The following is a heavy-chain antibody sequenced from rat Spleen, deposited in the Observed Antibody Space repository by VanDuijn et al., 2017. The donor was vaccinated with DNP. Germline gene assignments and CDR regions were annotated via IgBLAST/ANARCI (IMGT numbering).Heavy chain of an antibody. CDR3: ASPVGYFDN. Sequence: EVQLVESGGDLVQPGRSLKLSCAVSGLTFSNYGMAWIRQAPGKGLEWVASISNTGDSTYYSDSVKGRFTISRDNTKSTLHLQMDSLRSEDTATYYCASPVGYFDNWGQGVMVTVSS. V-gene: IGHV5-29*01. CDR2: ISNTGDST. J-gene: IGHJ2*01. CDR1: GLTFSNYG.